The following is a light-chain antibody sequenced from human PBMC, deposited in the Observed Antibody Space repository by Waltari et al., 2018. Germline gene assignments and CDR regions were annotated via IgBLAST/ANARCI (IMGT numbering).Light chain of an antibody. CDR3: QQSYSTPPT. CDR1: QSISSY. Sequence: DIQMTQSPSSLSASVAARVTITCRASQSISSYLNWYQQNPGKAPKLLIYAASSLQSGVPSKCSGSGSGTDFTLTISSLQPEDFATYYCQQSYSTPPTFGGGTKVEIK. CDR2: AAS. V-gene: IGKV1-39*01. J-gene: IGKJ4*01.